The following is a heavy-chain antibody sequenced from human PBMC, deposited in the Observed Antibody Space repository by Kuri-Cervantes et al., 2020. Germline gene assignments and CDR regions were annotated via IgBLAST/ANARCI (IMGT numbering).Heavy chain of an antibody. CDR3: ARVRRPRVLRPYYMDV. J-gene: IGHJ6*03. Sequence: ASVKVSCKASGYTFTSYYMHWVRQAPGQGLEWMGIINPSGGSTSYAQKFQGRVTMTRDTSTSTVYMELSSLRSEDTAVYYCARVRRPRVLRPYYMDVWGKGTTVTVSS. V-gene: IGHV1-46*01. CDR2: INPSGGST. D-gene: IGHD3-3*01. CDR1: GYTFTSYY.